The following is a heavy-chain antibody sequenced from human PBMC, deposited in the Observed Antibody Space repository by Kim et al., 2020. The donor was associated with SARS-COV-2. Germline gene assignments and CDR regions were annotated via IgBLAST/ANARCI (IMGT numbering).Heavy chain of an antibody. Sequence: SETLSLTCTVSGGSISSSSYYWGWIRPPPGKGLVWIGSINYSGSTYYSRSLKSRVTISVATSKNQFPLKLSSVTATDTAVYNCARQPTKGNCNNTTCDW. J-gene: IGHJ5*01. CDR3: ARQPTKGNCNNTTCDW. V-gene: IGHV4-39*01. CDR2: INYSGST. D-gene: IGHD2-2*01. CDR1: GGSISSSSYY.